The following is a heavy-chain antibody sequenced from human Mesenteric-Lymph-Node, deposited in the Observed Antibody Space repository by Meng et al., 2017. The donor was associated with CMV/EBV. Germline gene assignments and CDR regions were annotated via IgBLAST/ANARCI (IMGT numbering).Heavy chain of an antibody. CDR1: GFTLSIHL. Sequence: GESLKISCAASGFTLSIHLLTWVRQAPGKGLEWVSYISYSSTTIYYADSVKGRFTISRDNAKNSLYLQMNSLRAEDTALYYCARDAPTKAQTYYYDSSGYYYSLPDYWGQGTLVTVSS. CDR2: ISYSSTTI. CDR3: ARDAPTKAQTYYYDSSGYYYSLPDY. J-gene: IGHJ4*02. V-gene: IGHV3-48*04. D-gene: IGHD3-22*01.